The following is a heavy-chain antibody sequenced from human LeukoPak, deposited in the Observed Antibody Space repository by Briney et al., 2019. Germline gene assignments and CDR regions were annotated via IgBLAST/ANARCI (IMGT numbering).Heavy chain of an antibody. J-gene: IGHJ5*02. CDR2: ISGSGGST. CDR1: GFTFSSYA. V-gene: IGHV3-23*01. CDR3: VKDQAFGVVIQSPFDP. Sequence: GGSLRLSCAASGFTFSSYAMSWVRQAPGKGLEWVSAISGSGGSTYYADSVKGRFTISRDNSKNTLYLQMNSLRAEDTAVYYCVKDQAFGVVIQSPFDPWGQGTLVTVSS. D-gene: IGHD3-3*01.